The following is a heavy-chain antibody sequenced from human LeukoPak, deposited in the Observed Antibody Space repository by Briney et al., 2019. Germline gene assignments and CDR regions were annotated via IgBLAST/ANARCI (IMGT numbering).Heavy chain of an antibody. J-gene: IGHJ3*02. V-gene: IGHV4-61*01. CDR3: ATRRLRLDSFDI. CDR1: GGSVSRGSYY. CDR2: IYYSGST. D-gene: IGHD5-12*01. Sequence: SETLSLTCTVSGGSVSRGSYYWSWIRQPPGKGLEWIGYIYYSGSTNYNPSLKSRVTISLDMPKNQFSLKLSSVTAADTAVYYCATRRLRLDSFDIWGQGTMVTVSS.